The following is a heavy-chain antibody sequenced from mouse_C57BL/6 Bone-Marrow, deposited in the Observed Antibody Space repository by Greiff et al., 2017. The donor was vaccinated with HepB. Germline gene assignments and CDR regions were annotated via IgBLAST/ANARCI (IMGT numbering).Heavy chain of an antibody. D-gene: IGHD2-4*01. V-gene: IGHV5-17*01. CDR1: GFIFSDYG. Sequence: EVKLMESGGGLVKPGGSLKLSCAASGFIFSDYGMHWVRQAPEKGLEWVAYISSGSSTIYYADTVKGRFTISRDNAKNTLFLQMTSLRSEDTAMYYCARLRRAWFAYWGQGTLVTVSA. CDR2: ISSGSSTI. CDR3: ARLRRAWFAY. J-gene: IGHJ3*01.